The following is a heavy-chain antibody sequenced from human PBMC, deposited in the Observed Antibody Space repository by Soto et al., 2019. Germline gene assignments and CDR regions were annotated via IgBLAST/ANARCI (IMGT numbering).Heavy chain of an antibody. Sequence: SETLSLTCTVSGGSISSSNYFWGWIRQPPGKGLEWIGSMYYSGSTYYNPSLKSRVTISVDTSKNQFSLKLSSVTAADTAMYYCARHGVRTIRSLNWFEPWGQGTLITVSS. CDR3: ARHGVRTIRSLNWFEP. CDR1: GGSISSSNYF. V-gene: IGHV4-39*01. J-gene: IGHJ5*02. D-gene: IGHD4-17*01. CDR2: MYYSGST.